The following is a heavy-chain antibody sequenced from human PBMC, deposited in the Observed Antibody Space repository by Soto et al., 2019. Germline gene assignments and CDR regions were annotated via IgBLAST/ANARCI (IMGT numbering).Heavy chain of an antibody. CDR1: GFIFQNFV. J-gene: IGHJ6*02. CDR3: AKGGTSHIYGIDV. V-gene: IGHV3-23*01. CDR2: FGGTGQYT. D-gene: IGHD2-2*01. Sequence: DVQLLETGGGLVQPGGSLRLSCRASGFIFQNFVINWVRQAPGKGLEWVSIFGGTGQYTFYADSVRGRFTFSRDNSENTVYLEMNSLRAEDTAIYFCAKGGTSHIYGIDVWGPGTTVIVSS.